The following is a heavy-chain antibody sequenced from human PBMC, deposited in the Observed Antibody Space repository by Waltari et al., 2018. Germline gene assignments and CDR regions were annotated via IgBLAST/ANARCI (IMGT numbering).Heavy chain of an antibody. CDR3: ARDLGGGKFYGMDV. J-gene: IGHJ6*02. V-gene: IGHV1-3*01. D-gene: IGHD2-15*01. CDR2: INAGNGNT. CDR1: GYTFPSYA. Sequence: QVQLVQSGAEVKKPGASVKVSCKASGYTFPSYAMHWVRQAPGQRLEWMGWINAGNGNTKYSQKFQGRVTITRDTSASTAYMELSSLRSEDTAVYYCARDLGGGKFYGMDVWGQGTTVTVSS.